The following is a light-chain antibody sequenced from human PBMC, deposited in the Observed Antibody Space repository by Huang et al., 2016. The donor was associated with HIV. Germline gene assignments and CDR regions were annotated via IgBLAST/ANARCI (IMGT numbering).Light chain of an antibody. CDR3: QQYYASSIT. CDR2: GAS. CDR1: QSVLHSSANKNF. J-gene: IGKJ5*01. Sequence: DIVMTQSPDSLAVSLGGMANINFKSSQSVLHSSANKNFLAWYQQKPGQPPKLLIYGASTRGSGVPDRFSGRGSATDFTLTISSLQAEDVAVYYCQQYYASSITFGQGTRLEIK. V-gene: IGKV4-1*01.